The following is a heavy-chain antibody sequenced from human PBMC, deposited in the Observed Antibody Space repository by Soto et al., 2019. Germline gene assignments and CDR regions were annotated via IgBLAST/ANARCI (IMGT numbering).Heavy chain of an antibody. CDR3: ARAETYGSGSYGWFDP. CDR2: IYYSGST. J-gene: IGHJ5*02. CDR1: GGSISSYY. Sequence: SETLSLTCTVSGGSISSYYWSWIRQPPGKGMEWIGYIYYSGSTNYNPSLKSRVTISVDTSKNQFSLKLSSVTAADTAVYYCARAETYGSGSYGWFDPWGQGTLVTVS. V-gene: IGHV4-59*01. D-gene: IGHD3-10*01.